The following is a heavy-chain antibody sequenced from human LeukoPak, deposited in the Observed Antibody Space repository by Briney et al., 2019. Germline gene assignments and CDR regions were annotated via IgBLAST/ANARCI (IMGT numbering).Heavy chain of an antibody. D-gene: IGHD6-6*01. CDR3: ARESFAARWD. J-gene: IGHJ4*02. CDR1: GGSITIYY. Sequence: ETLSLTCTVSGGSITIYYWSWVRQAPGKGLEWVANIKQDGSEKYFVDSVKGRFTISRDNAKNSLYLQTNSLRAEDTAVYYCARESFAARWDWGQGTLVTVSS. V-gene: IGHV3-7*01. CDR2: IKQDGSEK.